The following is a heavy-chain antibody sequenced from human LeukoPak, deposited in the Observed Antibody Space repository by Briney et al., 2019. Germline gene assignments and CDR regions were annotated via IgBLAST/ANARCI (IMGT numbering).Heavy chain of an antibody. CDR3: ARIRRGYDFGLGDV. J-gene: IGHJ6*02. D-gene: IGHD5-12*01. CDR2: IDWDDDK. Sequence: SGPTLVKPTQTLTLTCTFSGFSLSTSGMCVSWIRQPPGKALEWLARIDWDDDKYYSTSLKTRLTISKDTSKNQVVLTMTNMDPVDTATYYCARIRRGYDFGLGDVWGQGTTVTVSS. V-gene: IGHV2-70*11. CDR1: GFSLSTSGMC.